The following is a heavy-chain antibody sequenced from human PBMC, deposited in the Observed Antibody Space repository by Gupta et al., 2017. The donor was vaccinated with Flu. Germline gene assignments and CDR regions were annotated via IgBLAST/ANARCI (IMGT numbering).Heavy chain of an antibody. CDR2: ISGSGGST. CDR3: AKERITMIVVYFDY. V-gene: IGHV3-23*01. D-gene: IGHD3-22*01. Sequence: TGKGLEWVSAISGSGGSTYYADSVKGRFTISRDNSKNTLYLQMNSLRAEDTAVYYCAKERITMIVVYFDYWGQGTLVTVSS. J-gene: IGHJ4*02.